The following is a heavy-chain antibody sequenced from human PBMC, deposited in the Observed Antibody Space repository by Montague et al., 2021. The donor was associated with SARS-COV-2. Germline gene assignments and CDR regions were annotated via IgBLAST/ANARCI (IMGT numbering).Heavy chain of an antibody. D-gene: IGHD3-9*01. Sequence: PALVKPTQTLTLTCTFSGFSLSTSGMCVSWIRQPPGKALEWLALIDWDDDKYYSTSLKTRLTISKDTSKNQVVLTMTNMDPVDTATYYCARMVTIFSLGGYYYYYGMDVWGQGTTVTVS. CDR3: ARMVTIFSLGGYYYYYGMDV. V-gene: IGHV2-70*01. CDR2: IDWDDDK. CDR1: GFSLSTSGMC. J-gene: IGHJ6*02.